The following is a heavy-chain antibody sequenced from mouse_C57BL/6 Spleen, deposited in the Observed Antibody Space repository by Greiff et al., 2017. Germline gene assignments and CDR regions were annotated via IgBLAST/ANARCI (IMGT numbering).Heavy chain of an antibody. CDR1: GYTFTSYW. CDR2: IDPSDSYT. D-gene: IGHD2-14*01. Sequence: QVQLQQPGAELVKPGASVKLSCTASGYTFTSYWMPWVKQRPGQGLEWIGEIDPSDSYTNYNQKFKGKATLTVDTSSSTAYMQLSSLTSEDSAVYYCARAYYRYYYAMDYWGQGTSVTVSS. V-gene: IGHV1-50*01. CDR3: ARAYYRYYYAMDY. J-gene: IGHJ4*01.